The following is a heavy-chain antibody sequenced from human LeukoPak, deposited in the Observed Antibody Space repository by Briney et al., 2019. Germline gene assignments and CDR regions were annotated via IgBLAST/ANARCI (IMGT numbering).Heavy chain of an antibody. CDR3: ARGVGSDWYFDL. V-gene: IGHV1-46*01. CDR1: GYTFTSYY. Sequence: GPVKVSCKASGYTFTSYYMHWVRQAPGQGLEWMGIINPSGGSTSYAQKFQGRVTMTMDMSTSTVYMELSSLRSEDTAVYYCARGVGSDWYFDLWGRGTLVTVSS. CDR2: INPSGGST. J-gene: IGHJ2*01.